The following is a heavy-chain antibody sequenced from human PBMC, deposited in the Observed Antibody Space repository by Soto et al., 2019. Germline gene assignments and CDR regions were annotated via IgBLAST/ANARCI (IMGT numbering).Heavy chain of an antibody. CDR1: GFKFSSYA. CDR3: AKNGGDLRDWYFDF. V-gene: IGHV3-23*01. CDR2: ISGSGGSP. D-gene: IGHD2-21*01. Sequence: PGGSLRLSCAASGFKFSSYAISWVRQAPGKGLEWVASISGSGGSPYYRDSVKGRFTISRDKSTSTVSLQMSSLRAEDTAIYYCAKNGGDLRDWYFDFWGRGTLVTVSS. J-gene: IGHJ2*01.